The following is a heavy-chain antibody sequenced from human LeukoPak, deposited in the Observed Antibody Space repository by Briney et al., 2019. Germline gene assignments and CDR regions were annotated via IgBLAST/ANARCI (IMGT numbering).Heavy chain of an antibody. J-gene: IGHJ6*03. CDR2: IYYSGST. Sequence: SETLSLTCTVSGGSIGRSSYYWGWIRQPPGKGLEWIGSIYYSGSTDYNPSLKSRVTISIDTSKNQFSLKLSSVTAADTAVYYCARGGFGSSGWYPETYYYYYYYMDVWGKGTTVTISS. CDR1: GGSIGRSSYY. D-gene: IGHD6-19*01. CDR3: ARGGFGSSGWYPETYYYYYYYMDV. V-gene: IGHV4-39*07.